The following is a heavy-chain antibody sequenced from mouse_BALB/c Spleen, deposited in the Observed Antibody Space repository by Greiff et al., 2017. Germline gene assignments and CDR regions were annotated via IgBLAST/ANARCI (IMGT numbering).Heavy chain of an antibody. V-gene: IGHV5-12-1*01. CDR2: ISSGGGST. CDR1: GFAFSSYD. CDR3: ARHEYYYAMDY. J-gene: IGHJ4*01. Sequence: EVQGVESGGGLVKPGGSLKLSCAASGFAFSSYDMSWVRQTPEKRLEWVAYISSGGGSTYYPDTVKGRFTISRDNAKNTLYLQMSSLKSEDTAMYYCARHEYYYAMDYWGQGTSVTVSS.